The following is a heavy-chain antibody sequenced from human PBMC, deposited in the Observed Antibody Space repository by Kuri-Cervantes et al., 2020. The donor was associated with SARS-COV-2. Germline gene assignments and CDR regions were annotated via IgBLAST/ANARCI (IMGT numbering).Heavy chain of an antibody. J-gene: IGHJ5*02. V-gene: IGHV4-61*08. CDR3: ARYFWSGYYTGWFDP. CDR1: GGSISSGDYY. Sequence: SETLSLTCTVSGGSISSGDYYWSWIRQPPGKGLEWIGYIYYSGSTNYNPSLKSRVTIPVDTSKNQFSLKLSSVTAADTAVYYCARYFWSGYYTGWFDPWGQGTLVTVSS. CDR2: IYYSGST. D-gene: IGHD3-3*01.